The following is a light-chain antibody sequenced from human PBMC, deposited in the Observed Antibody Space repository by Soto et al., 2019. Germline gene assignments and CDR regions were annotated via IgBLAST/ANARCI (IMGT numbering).Light chain of an antibody. Sequence: IRMNQYALSPTPTLGDKIIITYWVSQGISSYLAWYQQKPGKAPELLIYAASTLQSGVPSRFSGSGSGTEFTLTISCLQSEDFATYYCQQYYSYSPAFGQGTKVDI. CDR3: QQYYSYSPA. CDR2: AAS. J-gene: IGKJ1*01. CDR1: QGISSY. V-gene: IGKV1D-8*04.